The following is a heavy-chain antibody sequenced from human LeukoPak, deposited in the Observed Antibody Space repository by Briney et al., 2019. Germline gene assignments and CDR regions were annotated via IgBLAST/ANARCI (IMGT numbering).Heavy chain of an antibody. V-gene: IGHV3-21*01. J-gene: IGHJ4*02. CDR3: ARDRVLWFGESREGFDY. CDR1: GFTFSSYS. CDR2: ISSSSSYI. Sequence: GGSLRLSCAASGFTFSSYSMNWVRQAPGKGLEWDSSISSSSSYIYYADSVKGRFTISRDNAKNSLYLQMNSLRAEDTAVYYCARDRVLWFGESREGFDYWGQGTLVTVSS. D-gene: IGHD3-10*01.